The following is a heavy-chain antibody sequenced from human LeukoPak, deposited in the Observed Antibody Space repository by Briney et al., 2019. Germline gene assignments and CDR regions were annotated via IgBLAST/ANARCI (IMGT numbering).Heavy chain of an antibody. D-gene: IGHD1-26*01. CDR3: ARDQWELRSFGPGYYYYYMDV. V-gene: IGHV4-4*07. Sequence: SETLSLTCTVSGGSINSYYWSWIRQPAGKGLEWIGRIYTSGSTNYNPSLKSRVTMSVDTSKNQFSLKLSSVTAADTAMYYCARDQWELRSFGPGYYYYYMDVWGKGTTVTVSS. J-gene: IGHJ6*03. CDR1: GGSINSYY. CDR2: IYTSGST.